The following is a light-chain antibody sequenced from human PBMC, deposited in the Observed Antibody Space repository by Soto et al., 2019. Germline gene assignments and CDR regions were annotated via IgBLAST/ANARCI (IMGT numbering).Light chain of an antibody. CDR2: AAS. CDR1: QGISIY. Sequence: DIQMTQSPSSLSASVGDRVTITCRASQGISIYLAWYQQRPGKVPKLLIYAASTLQSGVPSRFSGSGTGTDFNLTISSLQPEDVAAYYCQKHDSAPWTFGQGTQVEI. J-gene: IGKJ1*01. V-gene: IGKV1-27*01. CDR3: QKHDSAPWT.